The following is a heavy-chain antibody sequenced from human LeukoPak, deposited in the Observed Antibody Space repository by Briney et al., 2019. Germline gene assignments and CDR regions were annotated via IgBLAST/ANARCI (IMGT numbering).Heavy chain of an antibody. V-gene: IGHV3-66*01. CDR2: IYSGGST. Sequence: GGSLSLSCIASGVIVSSYYRTRVRQAPGKGLEWVLDIYSGGSTYYADSVKGRVAISRDNSKNPVFLQMSSVSAADTAVYYCARSYSNQLFGMDFWGQGTTVTVTS. CDR1: GVIVSSYY. J-gene: IGHJ6*02. CDR3: ARSYSNQLFGMDF. D-gene: IGHD4-11*01.